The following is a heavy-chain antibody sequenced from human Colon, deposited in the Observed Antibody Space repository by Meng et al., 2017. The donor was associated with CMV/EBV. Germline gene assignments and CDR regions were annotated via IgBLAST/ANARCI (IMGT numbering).Heavy chain of an antibody. D-gene: IGHD1-26*01. CDR1: FTVSGAW. CDR2: IKSRVDGETT. J-gene: IGHJ4*02. V-gene: IGHV3-15*01. Sequence: FTVSGAWMPCVRQAPGKGLELVGRIKSRVDGETTHYAAPLQGRFTISRDDSKNTLYLQMNSLKTDDTAVYYCAADVPTQGVGEIDYWGQGTLVTVSS. CDR3: AADVPTQGVGEIDY.